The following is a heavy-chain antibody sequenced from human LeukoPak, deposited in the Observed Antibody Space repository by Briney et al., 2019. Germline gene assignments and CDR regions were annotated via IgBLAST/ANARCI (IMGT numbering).Heavy chain of an antibody. V-gene: IGHV1-24*01. CDR3: ATAQIRRTPVLLFDY. CDR1: GYTLTELS. Sequence: GASVKVSCKVSGYTLTELSMHWVRQAPGKGLEWMGGFDPEDGETIYAQKFQGRVTMTEDTSTDTAYMELSSLRSEDTAVYYCATAQIRRTPVLLFDYWGQGTLVTVSS. J-gene: IGHJ4*02. D-gene: IGHD3-10*01. CDR2: FDPEDGET.